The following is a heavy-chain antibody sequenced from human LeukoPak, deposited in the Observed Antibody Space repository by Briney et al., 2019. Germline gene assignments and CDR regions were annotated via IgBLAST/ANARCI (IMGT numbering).Heavy chain of an antibody. Sequence: GGSLRLSCAASGFTFGYHDMHWVRQAPGKGLEWVSGISWNNAKIGYADSVKGRFTISRDNAKNSLYLQMNSLRAEDTALYYCAKDFYSHSSSGILMEVCGKGTTVTVSS. CDR1: GFTFGYHD. CDR2: ISWNNAKI. V-gene: IGHV3-9*01. CDR3: AKDFYSHSSSGILMEV. J-gene: IGHJ6*04. D-gene: IGHD3-22*01.